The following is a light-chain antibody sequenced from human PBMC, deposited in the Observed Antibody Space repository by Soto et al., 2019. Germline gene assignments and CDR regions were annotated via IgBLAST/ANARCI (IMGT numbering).Light chain of an antibody. CDR2: DAS. V-gene: IGKV1-5*01. CDR1: QSISSW. Sequence: DIQMTQSPSTLSASVGDRVTITCRASQSISSWLAWYQQKPGKAPKLLIYDASSLESGVPSRFSGSGSGTEFALDISSLQPDDFATYYCQQYNSYPVTFGQGTNVEI. CDR3: QQYNSYPVT. J-gene: IGKJ1*01.